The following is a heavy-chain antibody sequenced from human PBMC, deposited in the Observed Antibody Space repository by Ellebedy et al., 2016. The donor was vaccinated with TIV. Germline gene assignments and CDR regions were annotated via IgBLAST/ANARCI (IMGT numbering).Heavy chain of an antibody. CDR1: GYNFNAFY. D-gene: IGHD4/OR15-4a*01. V-gene: IGHV1-18*04. CDR3: ARVLRATSGMDV. Sequence: ASVKVSCKTSGYNFNAFYIHWVRQAPGQGLEWMGWISPYNGYASYAQKFQGRVTMTTDTSTSTAYMELRSLRSDDTAVYYCARVLRATSGMDVWGQGTTVIVS. CDR2: ISPYNGYA. J-gene: IGHJ6*02.